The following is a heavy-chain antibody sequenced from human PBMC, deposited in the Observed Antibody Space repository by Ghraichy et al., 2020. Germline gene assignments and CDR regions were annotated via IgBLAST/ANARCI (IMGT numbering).Heavy chain of an antibody. V-gene: IGHV4-31*03. CDR2: IYYSGST. D-gene: IGHD3-10*01. CDR3: ARGRFGELLHGDFDY. Sequence: SETLSLTCTVSGGSISSGGYYWSWIRQHPGKGLEWIGYIYYSGSTYYNPSLKSRVTISVDTSKNQFSLKLSSVTAADTAVYYCARGRFGELLHGDFDYWGQGTLVTVSS. J-gene: IGHJ4*02. CDR1: GGSISSGGYY.